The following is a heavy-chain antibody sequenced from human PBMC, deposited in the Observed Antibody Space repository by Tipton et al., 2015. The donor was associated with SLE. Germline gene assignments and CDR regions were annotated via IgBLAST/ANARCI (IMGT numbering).Heavy chain of an antibody. CDR2: ISSSGGNT. CDR3: ASLICGGICSPAQVGNY. V-gene: IGHV3-23*01. D-gene: IGHD2-21*01. Sequence: LSLTCSVSGGSINVYYWSWVRQAPGKGLEWVSGISSSGGNTYYADSVRGRFTISRDSPKNTLYLQMSSLRVEDTALYYCASLICGGICSPAQVGNYWGQGTLVTVSS. J-gene: IGHJ4*02. CDR1: GGSINVYY.